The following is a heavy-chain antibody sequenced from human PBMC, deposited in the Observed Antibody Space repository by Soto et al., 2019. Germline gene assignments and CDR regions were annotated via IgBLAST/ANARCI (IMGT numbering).Heavy chain of an antibody. Sequence: SETLSLTCAVYGGSFSVYYWSWIRHPPGKGLEWIGEINHSGSTNYNPSLKSRVTISVDTSKNQFSLKLSSVTAADTAVYYCARGRSTRYYYYGMDVWGQGTTVTVSS. J-gene: IGHJ6*02. CDR2: INHSGST. V-gene: IGHV4-34*01. D-gene: IGHD2-2*01. CDR1: GGSFSVYY. CDR3: ARGRSTRYYYYGMDV.